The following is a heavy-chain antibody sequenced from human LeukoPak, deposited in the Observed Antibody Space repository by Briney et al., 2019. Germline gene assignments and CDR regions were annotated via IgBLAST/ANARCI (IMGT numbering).Heavy chain of an antibody. CDR3: VRLRRNNDRSGYYYYYDY. Sequence: GGSPTLSCAASGYTFSDFSVNWVRQAPGKGLEWVSSISVRSNYRYYADSVRGRFTISRDDARDSLFLQMNSLRAEDTAVYFCVRLRRNNDRSGYYYYYDYWGQGTLVTVSS. CDR2: ISVRSNYR. D-gene: IGHD3-22*01. J-gene: IGHJ4*02. V-gene: IGHV3-21*01. CDR1: GYTFSDFS.